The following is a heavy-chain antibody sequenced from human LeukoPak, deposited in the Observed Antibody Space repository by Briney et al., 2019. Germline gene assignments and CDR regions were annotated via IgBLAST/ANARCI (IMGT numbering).Heavy chain of an antibody. Sequence: SVKVSCKASGYSFSSYDINWVRQAPGQGLEWMGGIIPIFGTENYAQKFQGRVTITTDESTSTAYMELSSLRSEDTAVYYCARDNRAYYYDSSGYSRHDAFDIWGQGTMVTVSS. V-gene: IGHV1-69*05. CDR1: GYSFSSYD. CDR2: IIPIFGTE. CDR3: ARDNRAYYYDSSGYSRHDAFDI. D-gene: IGHD3-22*01. J-gene: IGHJ3*02.